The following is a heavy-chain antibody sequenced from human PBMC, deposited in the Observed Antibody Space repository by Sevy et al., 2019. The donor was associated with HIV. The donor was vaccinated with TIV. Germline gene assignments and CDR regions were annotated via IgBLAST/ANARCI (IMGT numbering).Heavy chain of an antibody. D-gene: IGHD6-13*01. CDR1: GFTFSSYW. J-gene: IGHJ2*01. CDR2: IKQDGSEK. V-gene: IGHV3-7*01. Sequence: GGSLRLSCTASGFTFSSYWMSWVRQAPGKGLEWVANIKQDGSEKYYVDSVKGRFTISRDNAKNSLYLQMNSLRAEDTAVYYCARDGDSSSWRPDWYFDLWGRGTLVTVSS. CDR3: ARDGDSSSWRPDWYFDL.